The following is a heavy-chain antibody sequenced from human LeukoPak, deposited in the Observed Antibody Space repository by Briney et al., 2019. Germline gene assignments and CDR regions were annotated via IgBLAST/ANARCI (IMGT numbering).Heavy chain of an antibody. CDR1: GFTFSNAW. J-gene: IGHJ4*02. CDR3: TTEVYDFWSGSMGSDY. D-gene: IGHD3-3*01. CDR2: IKSKTDGGTT. Sequence: PGGSLRLSCAASGFTFSNAWMSWVRQAPGKGLEWVGRIKSKTDGGTTDYAAPVKGRFTISRDDSKNTLYLQMNSLKTEDTAVYYCTTEVYDFWSGSMGSDYWGQGTLVTVSS. V-gene: IGHV3-15*01.